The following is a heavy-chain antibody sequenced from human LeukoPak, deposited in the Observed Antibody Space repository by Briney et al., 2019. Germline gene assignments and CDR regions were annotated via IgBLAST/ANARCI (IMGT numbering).Heavy chain of an antibody. CDR1: GGSLSSSSYY. D-gene: IGHD6-19*01. CDR2: IYYSGST. V-gene: IGHV4-39*01. CDR3: ARHRNSGGCDY. Sequence: KPSETLSLTCTVSGGSLSSSSYYWGWIRQPPGKGLEWIGSIYYSGSTYYNPSLKSRVTISVDTSKNQFSLKLSSVTAADTAVYYCARHRNSGGCDYWGQGTLVTVSS. J-gene: IGHJ4*02.